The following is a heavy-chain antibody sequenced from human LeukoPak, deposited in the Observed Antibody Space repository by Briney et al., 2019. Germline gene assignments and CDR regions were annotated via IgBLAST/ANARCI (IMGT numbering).Heavy chain of an antibody. D-gene: IGHD3-16*01. CDR2: IYPGDSDT. J-gene: IGHJ4*02. V-gene: IGHV5-51*01. Sequence: GESLKISCKGSGYSFTSYWIGWVRQMPGKGLEWMGIIYPGDSDTRYSPSFQGQVTISADKSISTAYLQWSSLKASDTAMYYCARYSHQDGGADEGFDYWGQGTLVTVSS. CDR3: ARYSHQDGGADEGFDY. CDR1: GYSFTSYW.